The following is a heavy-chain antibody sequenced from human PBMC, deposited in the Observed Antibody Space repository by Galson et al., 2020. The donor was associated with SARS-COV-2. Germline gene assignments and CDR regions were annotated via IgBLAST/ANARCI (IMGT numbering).Heavy chain of an antibody. Sequence: GGSLRLSCAASGFTFASHEMSWVRQAPGKGLEWISYIDTSASSVYYADSVKGRFTISRDNTKNSLFLQMNTLRAEDTAVYYCARDDFNGAGGKNAFDVWGQGTLVTVSS. V-gene: IGHV3-48*03. CDR1: GFTFASHE. D-gene: IGHD2-8*01. J-gene: IGHJ3*01. CDR3: ARDDFNGAGGKNAFDV. CDR2: IDTSASSV.